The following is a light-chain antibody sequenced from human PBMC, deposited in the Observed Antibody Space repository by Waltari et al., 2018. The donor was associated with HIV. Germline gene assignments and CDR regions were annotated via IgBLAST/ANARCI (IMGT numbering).Light chain of an antibody. CDR1: SSDSGGYNY. Sequence: QSALTQTRSVSGSPGQSVTISCTGTSSDSGGYNYVSWYQQHPGKAPKLVIYDVSKRPSGVPDRFSGSKSANTASLTISGLQAEDEADYYCCSYAGSYTYVFGTGTKVTVL. V-gene: IGLV2-11*01. CDR2: DVS. J-gene: IGLJ1*01. CDR3: CSYAGSYTYV.